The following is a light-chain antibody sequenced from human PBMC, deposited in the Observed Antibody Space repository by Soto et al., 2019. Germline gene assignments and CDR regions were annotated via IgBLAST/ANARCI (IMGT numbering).Light chain of an antibody. CDR2: ASF. CDR1: QSISSF. V-gene: IGKV1-39*01. CDR3: QQSYTTPYT. Sequence: DIQMTQSPSSLSVSVGDRVTITCRASQSISSFLHWFQQKPGKAPKLLIYASFNLQSGAPSRFSGSGSETDFTLTITSLQPEDFATYYCQQSYTTPYTFGQGTKLEI. J-gene: IGKJ2*01.